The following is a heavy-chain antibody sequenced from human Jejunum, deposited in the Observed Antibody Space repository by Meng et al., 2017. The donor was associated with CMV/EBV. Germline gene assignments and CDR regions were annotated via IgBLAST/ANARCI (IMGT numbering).Heavy chain of an antibody. Sequence: CAASGFTFSSYWMHWVRQAPGKGLVWLSRISGDGSGINYADSVEGRLTISRDNAKNTLYLQINSHRADDTAVYYCARGSTGYGNFDYWGQGTLVTVSS. CDR2: ISGDGSGI. V-gene: IGHV3-74*01. J-gene: IGHJ4*02. CDR3: ARGSTGYGNFDY. D-gene: IGHD5-12*01. CDR1: GFTFSSYW.